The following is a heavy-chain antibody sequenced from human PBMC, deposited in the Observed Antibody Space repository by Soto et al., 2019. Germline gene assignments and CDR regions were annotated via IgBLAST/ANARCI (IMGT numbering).Heavy chain of an antibody. CDR1: GYTFTGHY. Sequence: ASVKVSCKASGYTFTGHYIHWVRQAPEQGPEWMGEIGPETGATRYAQKFRGRVTMNRDMSITTVYMELNNMSPDETAVYYCGRGRSGQIVVFYWGQGTPVTVS. CDR2: IGPETGAT. D-gene: IGHD3-22*01. V-gene: IGHV1-2*02. CDR3: GRGRSGQIVVFY. J-gene: IGHJ4*02.